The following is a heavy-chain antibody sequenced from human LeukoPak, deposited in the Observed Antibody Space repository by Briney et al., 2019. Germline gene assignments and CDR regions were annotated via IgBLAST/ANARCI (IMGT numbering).Heavy chain of an antibody. CDR1: GFTFSSYS. J-gene: IGHJ6*02. D-gene: IGHD6-13*01. CDR3: ARVEAXAGXSGAYYYYGMDV. CDR2: ISSSSSYI. Sequence: GGSLRLSCAASGFTFSSYSMNWVRQAPGKGLEWVSSISSSSSYIYYADSVKGRFTISRDNAKNSLYLQMNSLRAEDTAVYYCARVEAXAGXSGAYYYYGMDVWGQGTTVTVSS. V-gene: IGHV3-21*01.